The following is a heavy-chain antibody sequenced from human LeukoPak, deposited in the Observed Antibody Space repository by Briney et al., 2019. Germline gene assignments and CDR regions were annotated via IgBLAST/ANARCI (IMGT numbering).Heavy chain of an antibody. CDR2: IIPIFGTA. Sequence: SVKVSCKASGGTFSSYAISWVRQAPGQGLEWMGGIIPIFGTANYAQKFQGRVTITTDESTSTDYMELSSLRSEDTAVYYCARARAMRAAFDIWGQGTMVTVSS. V-gene: IGHV1-69*05. J-gene: IGHJ3*02. CDR1: GGTFSSYA. CDR3: ARARAMRAAFDI.